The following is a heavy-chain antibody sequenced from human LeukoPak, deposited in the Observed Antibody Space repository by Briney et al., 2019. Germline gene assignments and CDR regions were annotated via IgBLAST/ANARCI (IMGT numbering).Heavy chain of an antibody. D-gene: IGHD5-24*01. Sequence: GGSLRLSCAASGFTFSSYAMSWVRQAPGKGLEWVSAISGSGGSTYYADSVKGRFTIYRDNSKNALYLQMNSLRAEDTAVYYCARVEMATIPFDDWGQGTLVTVSS. J-gene: IGHJ4*02. V-gene: IGHV3-23*01. CDR2: ISGSGGST. CDR1: GFTFSSYA. CDR3: ARVEMATIPFDD.